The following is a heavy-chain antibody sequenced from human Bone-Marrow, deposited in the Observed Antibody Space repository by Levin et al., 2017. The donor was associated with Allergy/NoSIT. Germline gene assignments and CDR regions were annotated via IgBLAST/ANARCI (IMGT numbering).Heavy chain of an antibody. CDR3: TRIYQGFGSSWIYYYYGMDV. CDR2: IRSKAYGGTP. CDR1: GFNFGDYA. V-gene: IGHV3-49*04. J-gene: IGHJ6*02. Sequence: TGGSLRLSCTTSGFNFGDYALSWVRQAPGKGLQWVGLIRSKAYGGTPEYAASVKGRFILSRDDSEGVAYLQMNSLQTEDTAVYYCTRIYQGFGSSWIYYYYGMDVWGQGATVTVSS. D-gene: IGHD6-13*01.